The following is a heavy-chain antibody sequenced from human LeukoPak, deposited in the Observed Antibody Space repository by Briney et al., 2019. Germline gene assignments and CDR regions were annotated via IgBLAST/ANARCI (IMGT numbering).Heavy chain of an antibody. CDR1: GFTFNIYA. V-gene: IGHV3-23*01. CDR2: ITSSGDSA. J-gene: IGHJ4*02. D-gene: IGHD3-22*01. CDR3: AKDRPNYYGSNGHYYRLNGDY. Sequence: GGSLRLSCAASGFTFNIYAMSWVRQTPGKGLEWVSSITSSGDSAYYADSLKGRFTISRDNSRDTLFLQMNSLRPEDTAVYYCAKDRPNYYGSNGHYYRLNGDYWGQGTLVTVSS.